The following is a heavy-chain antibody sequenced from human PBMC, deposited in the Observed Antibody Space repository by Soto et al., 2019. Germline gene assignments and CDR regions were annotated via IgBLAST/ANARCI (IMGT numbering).Heavy chain of an antibody. CDR3: AVSFKYRSGTFEAFDI. CDR2: IIPIFGTT. Sequence: QVQLVQSGTEVKKPGCSLKVSCKASAGTFSSYAISWVRQAPGQGLEWMGEIIPIFGTTNYAEKFGGRVSNAADESTSTANVDLSCLRSEDTAVYYCAVSFKYRSGTFEAFDILCQETMVTFSS. D-gene: IGHD6-6*01. V-gene: IGHV1-69*01. J-gene: IGHJ3*02. CDR1: AGTFSSYA.